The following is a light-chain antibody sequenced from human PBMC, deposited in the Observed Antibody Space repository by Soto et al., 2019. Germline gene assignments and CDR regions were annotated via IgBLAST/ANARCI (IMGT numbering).Light chain of an antibody. J-gene: IGLJ3*02. Sequence: LTQPHSVSESPGKTVTISCTRSSGNIASNYVQWYQQRPGSAPTTVIYEDNQRPSGVPDRFSGSIDSSSNSAALTSSGLKTEDEADYYSQSYDASNQVFGGGTKLTVL. V-gene: IGLV6-57*03. CDR1: SGNIASNY. CDR3: QSYDASNQV. CDR2: EDN.